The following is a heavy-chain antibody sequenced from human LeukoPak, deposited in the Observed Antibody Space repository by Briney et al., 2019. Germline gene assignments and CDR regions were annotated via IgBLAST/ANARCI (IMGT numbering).Heavy chain of an antibody. V-gene: IGHV3-21*06. CDR2: IDSSGGYM. CDR3: LRGDRRDY. J-gene: IGHJ4*02. Sequence: GGSLRLSCAASEFSVGSSYMTWVRQAPGKGLEWVSSIDSSGGYMFYADSVKGRFIISRDNAKDSLYLQMNSLRVEDTAVYYCLRGDRRDYWGQGTLVTVSS. CDR1: EFSVGSSY.